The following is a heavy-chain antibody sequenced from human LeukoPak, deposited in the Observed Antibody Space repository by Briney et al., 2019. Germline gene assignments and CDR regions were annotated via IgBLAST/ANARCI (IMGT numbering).Heavy chain of an antibody. CDR2: IKQDGSEK. V-gene: IGHV3-7*01. J-gene: IGHJ6*03. D-gene: IGHD2-2*01. Sequence: AGGSLRLSCAASGFTFSSYWMSWVRQAPGKGLEWVANIKQDGSEKYYVDSVKGRFTISRDNAKNSLYLQMNSLRAEDTAVYYCARAAVVVPAAKAGWYYYYMDVWGKGTTVTVSS. CDR3: ARAAVVVPAAKAGWYYYYMDV. CDR1: GFTFSSYW.